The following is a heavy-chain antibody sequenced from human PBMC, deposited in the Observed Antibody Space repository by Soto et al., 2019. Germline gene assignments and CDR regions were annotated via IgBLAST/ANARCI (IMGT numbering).Heavy chain of an antibody. D-gene: IGHD6-13*01. CDR1: GYSFTSYW. CDR3: ARLQAAAGDNDLTFDY. J-gene: IGHJ4*02. Sequence: EVQLMQSGAEMKEPGESLRISCKGSGYSFTSYWISWVRQMPGKGLEWMGRIDPSDSYTNYSPSFQGHVTISADKSISTAYVQWSSLKASDTAVYYCARLQAAAGDNDLTFDYWGQGTLVTVSS. V-gene: IGHV5-10-1*01. CDR2: IDPSDSYT.